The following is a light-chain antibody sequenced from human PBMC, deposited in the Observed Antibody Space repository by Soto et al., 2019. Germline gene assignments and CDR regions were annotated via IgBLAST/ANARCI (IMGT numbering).Light chain of an antibody. CDR3: QQRSSWPRT. V-gene: IGKV3-11*01. J-gene: IGKJ1*01. Sequence: EIVLTQSPATLSLSPGERATLSCRASQSVSSYLAWYQQTPGQVPRLVIYDASNRATGIPGRFSGSGSGTDFTLTISSLEPEDFGVYYCQQRSSWPRTFGQGTKVELK. CDR1: QSVSSY. CDR2: DAS.